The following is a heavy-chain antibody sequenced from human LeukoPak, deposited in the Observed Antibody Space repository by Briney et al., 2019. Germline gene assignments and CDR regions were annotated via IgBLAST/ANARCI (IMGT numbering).Heavy chain of an antibody. CDR1: GYTFTGYY. V-gene: IGHV1-2*02. D-gene: IGHD4-17*01. J-gene: IGHJ4*02. Sequence: ASVKVSCKASGYTFTGYYIHWVRQAPGQGLEWMGWINPNSGGTNYAQKLQGRVTMTTDTSTSTAYMELRSLRSDDTAVYYCARLWPPSDGDYYQYYFDYWGQGTLVTVSS. CDR2: INPNSGGT. CDR3: ARLWPPSDGDYYQYYFDY.